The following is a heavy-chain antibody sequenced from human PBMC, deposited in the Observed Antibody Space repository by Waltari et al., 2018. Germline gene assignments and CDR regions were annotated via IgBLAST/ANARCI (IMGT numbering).Heavy chain of an antibody. Sequence: QVQLQESGPGLVKPSETLSLTCDVSGYSFDRAYFWGWIRQPPGKGLEWIGTIFHAGFTYYTPSLKGRVTMSVDTSKNQFSLNLSSVTAADTAVYYCARAPGVAAAAYFDYWGQGTLVTVSS. V-gene: IGHV4-38-2*01. D-gene: IGHD6-13*01. CDR2: IFHAGFT. CDR1: GYSFDRAYF. J-gene: IGHJ4*02. CDR3: ARAPGVAAAAYFDY.